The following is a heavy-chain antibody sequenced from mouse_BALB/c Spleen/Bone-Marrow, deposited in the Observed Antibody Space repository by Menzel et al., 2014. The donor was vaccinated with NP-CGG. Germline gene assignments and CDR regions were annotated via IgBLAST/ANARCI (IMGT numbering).Heavy chain of an antibody. Sequence: DLVKPGASVKLSCKASGYTFTSYWINWIKQRSGQGLEWIGRIAPGSGSTYYNEMFKGKATLTVDTSSSTAYILLSSLSSEDSAVYFCAYYRYDVNYWGQGTTLTVSS. CDR1: GYTFTSYW. J-gene: IGHJ2*01. V-gene: IGHV1S41*01. CDR3: AYYRYDVNY. CDR2: IAPGSGST. D-gene: IGHD2-14*01.